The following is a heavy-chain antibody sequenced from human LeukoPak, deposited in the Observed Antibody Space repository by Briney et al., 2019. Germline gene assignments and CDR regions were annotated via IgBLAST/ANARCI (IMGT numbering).Heavy chain of an antibody. V-gene: IGHV6-1*01. CDR3: ASLGRMALIGTEY. CDR1: GDSVSSNSAA. CDR2: TYYRSKWYN. Sequence: SQTLSLTCAISGDSVSSNSAAWNWIRQSPSRGLEWLGRTYYRSKWYNDYAVSVKSRITINPDTSKNQFSLKLSSVTAADTAVYYCASLGRMALIGTEYWGQGTLVTVSS. D-gene: IGHD2-8*01. J-gene: IGHJ4*02.